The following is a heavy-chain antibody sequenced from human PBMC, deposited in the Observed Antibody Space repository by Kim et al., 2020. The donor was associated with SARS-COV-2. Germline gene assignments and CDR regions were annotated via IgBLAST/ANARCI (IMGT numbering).Heavy chain of an antibody. V-gene: IGHV1-18*01. D-gene: IGHD3-10*01. CDR3: VRSYRGYYGSGLMDV. Sequence: ASVKVSCKTSGYSFSDYGITWVRQAPGQGLEWMGWISTYNNDRNLAQKFRDRITLTTDTYTGTAYIQLWSLRSDDTSLYYCVRSYRGYYGSGLMDVWGQGTMVPVSS. J-gene: IGHJ6*02. CDR2: ISTYNNDR. CDR1: GYSFSDYG.